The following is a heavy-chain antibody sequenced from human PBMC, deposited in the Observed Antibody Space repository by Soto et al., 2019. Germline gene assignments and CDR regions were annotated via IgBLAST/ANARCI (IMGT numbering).Heavy chain of an antibody. D-gene: IGHD6-13*01. CDR3: ASGIATGPLAP. CDR1: GYTFTRYT. Sequence: QVQLVQSGAEVKKPGASVKISCKASGYTFTRYTMNWVRQAPGQRLEWMGWINPDNGNTQSSQKFQDRVIITTDTSASTAYMDLSRLRAEGPAVYYCASGIATGPLAPWGQGTLVTVSS. V-gene: IGHV1-3*01. CDR2: INPDNGNT. J-gene: IGHJ5*02.